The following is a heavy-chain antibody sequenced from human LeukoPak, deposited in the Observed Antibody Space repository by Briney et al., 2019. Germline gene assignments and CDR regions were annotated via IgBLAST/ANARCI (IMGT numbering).Heavy chain of an antibody. CDR2: INHSGST. Sequence: SETLSLTCAVYGGSFSGYYWSWIRQPPGKGLEWIGEINHSGSTNYNPSLKSRVTISVDTSKNQFSLKLSSVTAADTAVYYCARVRKGLTGYYPYYYYMDVWGKGTTVTISS. V-gene: IGHV4-34*01. D-gene: IGHD3-9*01. CDR1: GGSFSGYY. J-gene: IGHJ6*03. CDR3: ARVRKGLTGYYPYYYYMDV.